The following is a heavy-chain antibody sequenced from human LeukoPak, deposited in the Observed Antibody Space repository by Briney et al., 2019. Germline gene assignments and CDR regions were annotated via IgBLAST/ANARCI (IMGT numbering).Heavy chain of an antibody. CDR1: GSTFSSYE. Sequence: PGGSLRLSCAASGSTFSSYEMNWVRQAPGKGLEWVSYISSSGSTIYYADSVKGRFTISRDNAKNSLYLQMNSLRAEDTAVYYCARGEIVVATVFDYWGQGTLVTVSS. D-gene: IGHD3-22*01. CDR3: ARGEIVVATVFDY. J-gene: IGHJ4*02. V-gene: IGHV3-48*03. CDR2: ISSSGSTI.